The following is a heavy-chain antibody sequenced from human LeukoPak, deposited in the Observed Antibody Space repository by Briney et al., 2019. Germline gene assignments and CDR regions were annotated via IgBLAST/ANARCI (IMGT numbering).Heavy chain of an antibody. CDR1: GYIFTDYY. CDR2: VDPQTGET. V-gene: IGHV1-69-2*01. CDR3: VTYDYGDYCARF. Sequence: ASVKVSCKASGYIFTDYYMHWVQQAPGKGLEYMGRVDPQTGETIYAEKVQGRVTITADTSRDTAYMELNSLKSEDTAVYFCVTYDYGDYCARFWGQGSLVTVSS. D-gene: IGHD4-17*01. J-gene: IGHJ4*02.